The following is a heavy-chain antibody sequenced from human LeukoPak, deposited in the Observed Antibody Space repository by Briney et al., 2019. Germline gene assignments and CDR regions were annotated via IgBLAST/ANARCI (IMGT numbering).Heavy chain of an antibody. V-gene: IGHV3-23*01. Sequence: PGGSLRLSCAASGFSFSSYAMNWVRQAPGKGLDWVSAISGSGSDIYYADSVRGRFTISRDNSKNTLYLQMNSLRAEDTAVYYCARVLSPLNFDYWGQGTLVTVSS. CDR1: GFSFSSYA. CDR3: ARVLSPLNFDY. CDR2: ISGSGSDI. J-gene: IGHJ4*02.